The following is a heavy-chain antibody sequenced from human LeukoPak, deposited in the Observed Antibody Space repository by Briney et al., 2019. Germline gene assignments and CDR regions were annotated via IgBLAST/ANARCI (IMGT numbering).Heavy chain of an antibody. D-gene: IGHD5-18*01. V-gene: IGHV3-64*01. CDR1: GFTFSSYA. Sequence: GGSLRLSCAASGFTFSSYAMHWVRQAPGKGLEYVSAISSNGGSTYYANSVKGRFTISRDNSKNTLYLQMGSLRAEDMAVYYCARDIGGGGYSYGSPDYWGQGTPVTVSS. CDR2: ISSNGGST. CDR3: ARDIGGGGYSYGSPDY. J-gene: IGHJ4*02.